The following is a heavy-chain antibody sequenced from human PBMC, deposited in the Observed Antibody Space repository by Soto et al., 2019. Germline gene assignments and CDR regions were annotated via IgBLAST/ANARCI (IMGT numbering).Heavy chain of an antibody. Sequence: GASVKVSCKASGYTFTGYYMHWVRQAPGQGLEWMGWINPNSGGTNYAQKFQGWVTMTRDTSISTAYMELSRLRSDDTAVYYCARGVSYDFWSGYYTGGHYYYYGMDVWGQGTTVTVS. CDR3: ARGVSYDFWSGYYTGGHYYYYGMDV. D-gene: IGHD3-3*01. CDR1: GYTFTGYY. J-gene: IGHJ6*02. CDR2: INPNSGGT. V-gene: IGHV1-2*04.